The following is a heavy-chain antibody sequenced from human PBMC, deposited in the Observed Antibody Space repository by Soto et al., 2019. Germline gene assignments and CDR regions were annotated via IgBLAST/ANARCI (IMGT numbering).Heavy chain of an antibody. CDR3: SRDDSGYDRINWFDP. D-gene: IGHD5-12*01. J-gene: IGHJ5*02. CDR1: GGSISSSSYY. CDR2: IYYSGST. Sequence: PSETLSLTCTVSGGSISSSSYYWGWIRQPPGKGLEWIGSIYYSGSTYYNPSLKSRVTISVDTSKNQFSLKLSSVTAADTAVYYCSRDDSGYDRINWFDPWGQGTLVTVSS. V-gene: IGHV4-39*02.